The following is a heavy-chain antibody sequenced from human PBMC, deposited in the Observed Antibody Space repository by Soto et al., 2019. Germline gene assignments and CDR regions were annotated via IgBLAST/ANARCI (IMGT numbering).Heavy chain of an antibody. CDR3: ARAARRSITIFGVVKARGYYYYYGMDV. CDR2: INPSGGST. CDR1: GYTFTSYY. J-gene: IGHJ6*02. Sequence: ASVKVSCKASGYTFTSYYMHWVRQAPGQGLEWMGIINPSGGSTSYAQKFQGRVTITRDTSTSTVYMELSSLRSEDTAVYYCARAARRSITIFGVVKARGYYYYYGMDVWGQGTTVTVSS. D-gene: IGHD3-3*01. V-gene: IGHV1-46*01.